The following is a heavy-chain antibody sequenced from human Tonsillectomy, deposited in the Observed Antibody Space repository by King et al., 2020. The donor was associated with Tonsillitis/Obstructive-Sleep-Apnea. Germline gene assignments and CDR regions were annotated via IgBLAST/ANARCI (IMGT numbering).Heavy chain of an antibody. V-gene: IGHV2-5*02. D-gene: IGHD2-8*01. CDR3: AHLYCTNGVCSAEYFQH. CDR1: GFSLSTSGVG. CDR2: IYWDDDK. Sequence: FTLKESGPTLVKPTQTLTLTCTFSGFSLSTSGVGVGWIRQPPGQALEWLALIYWDDDKRYSPSLKSRLTITKDTSKNQVVLTMTNMDPVDTATYYCAHLYCTNGVCSAEYFQHWGQGTLVTVSS. J-gene: IGHJ1*01.